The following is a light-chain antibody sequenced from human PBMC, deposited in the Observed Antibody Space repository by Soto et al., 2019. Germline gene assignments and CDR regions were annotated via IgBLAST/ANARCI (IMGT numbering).Light chain of an antibody. Sequence: DSVITQSPASLAVSLDERATINCKSSQSVLYSSNNKNYLAWYQQKPRQPPKLLISWASTRESGVPDRFSGSGSGTDFTLTISSLQPEDFATYYCQQSYSTPRTFGQGTKVDVK. V-gene: IGKV4-1*01. CDR2: WAS. CDR1: QSVLYSSNNKNY. CDR3: QQSYSTPRT. J-gene: IGKJ1*01.